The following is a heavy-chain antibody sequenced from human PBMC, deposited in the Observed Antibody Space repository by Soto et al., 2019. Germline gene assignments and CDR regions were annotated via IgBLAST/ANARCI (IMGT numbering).Heavy chain of an antibody. CDR1: GGTFSSYT. J-gene: IGHJ3*02. D-gene: IGHD5-12*01. V-gene: IGHV1-69*02. Sequence: QVQLVQSGAEVKKPGSSVKVSCKASGGTFSSYTISWVRQAPGQGLXXMGRIIPILGIANYAQKFQGRVTITADKSTSTAYMELSSLRSEDTAVYYCARMDIVATNDAFDIWGQGTMVTVSS. CDR3: ARMDIVATNDAFDI. CDR2: IIPILGIA.